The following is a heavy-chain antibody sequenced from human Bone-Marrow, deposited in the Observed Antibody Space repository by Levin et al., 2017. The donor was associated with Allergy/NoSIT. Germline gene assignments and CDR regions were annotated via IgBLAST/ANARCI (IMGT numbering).Heavy chain of an antibody. V-gene: IGHV1-2*02. CDR1: GYTFTGYY. CDR3: ARDLPCSSTSCFTGIVGASFHDWFDG. Sequence: ASVKVSCKASGYTFTGYYIHWVRQAPGQALEWMGWVNPKSGGTKYSQNFQGRVTLTSDTSITPAYMELSSLRYDDTAVYVCARDLPCSSTSCFTGIVGASFHDWFDGWGQGTLVTVSS. D-gene: IGHD2-2*02. CDR2: VNPKSGGT. J-gene: IGHJ5*02.